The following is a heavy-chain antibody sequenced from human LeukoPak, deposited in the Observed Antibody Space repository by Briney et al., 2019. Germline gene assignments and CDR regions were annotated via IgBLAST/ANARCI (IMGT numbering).Heavy chain of an antibody. CDR3: ARDLVSGQWLVRGFDY. CDR1: GYTFTSYG. V-gene: IGHV1-18*01. J-gene: IGHJ4*02. CDR2: IIPIFGTA. D-gene: IGHD6-19*01. Sequence: ASVKVSCKASGYTFTSYGISWVRQAPGQGLEWMGGIIPIFGTANYAQKLQGRVTMTTDTSTSTAYMELRSLRSDDTAVYYCARDLVSGQWLVRGFDYWGQGTLVTVSS.